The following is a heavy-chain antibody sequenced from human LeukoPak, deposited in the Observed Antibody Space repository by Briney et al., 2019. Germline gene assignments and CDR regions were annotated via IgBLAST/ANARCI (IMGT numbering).Heavy chain of an antibody. CDR2: ISAYNGNT. CDR3: AHSSSWYYFDY. J-gene: IGHJ4*02. V-gene: IGHV1-18*01. D-gene: IGHD6-13*01. CDR1: GYTFTSYG. Sequence: ASVKVSCKTSGYTFTSYGNSWVRQAPGQGLEWMGWISAYNGNTNYAQKLQGRVTMTTDTSTSTAYMELRSLRSDDTAVYYCAHSSSWYYFDYWGQGTLVTVSS.